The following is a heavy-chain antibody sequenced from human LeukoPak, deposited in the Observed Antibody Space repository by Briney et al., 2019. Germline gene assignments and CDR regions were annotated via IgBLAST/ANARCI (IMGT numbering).Heavy chain of an antibody. V-gene: IGHV4-34*01. CDR3: ARLTGYVMEDYFDY. CDR1: GESFRDHY. J-gene: IGHJ4*02. Sequence: SETLSLTCAVYGESFRDHYWTWIRQSPGKGLEWIGQINHSGSTNYDPSLKSRVTISVDTSKNQFSLRLSSVTAADTAVYYCARLTGYVMEDYFDYWGQGTLVTVSS. CDR2: INHSGST. D-gene: IGHD6-13*01.